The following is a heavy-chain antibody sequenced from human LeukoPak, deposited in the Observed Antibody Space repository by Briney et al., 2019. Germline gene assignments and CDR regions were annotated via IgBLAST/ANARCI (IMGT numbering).Heavy chain of an antibody. CDR2: INPNSGGT. CDR1: GYTFTGYY. CDR3: ARSSIPVEVRYFDY. Sequence: GASVKVSCKASGYTFTGYYMHWVRQAPGQGLEWVGWINPNSGGTNYAQKFQGRVTMTRDTSISTAYMELSRLRSDDTAVYYCARSSIPVEVRYFDYWGQGTLVTVSS. J-gene: IGHJ4*02. D-gene: IGHD2-21*01. V-gene: IGHV1-2*02.